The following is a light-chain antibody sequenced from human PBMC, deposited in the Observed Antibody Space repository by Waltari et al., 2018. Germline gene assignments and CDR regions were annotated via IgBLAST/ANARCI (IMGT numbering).Light chain of an antibody. J-gene: IGKJ1*01. Sequence: DIQMTQSPTSVSASVGDKVTITCRASQGFGGWLTWYRQKPGKAPKLLIYGTSSLHIGVPSRFSGSGSGTEFTLTISSLQPEDFATYYCHQSNTFPWTFGQGTEVEFK. V-gene: IGKV1-12*02. CDR1: QGFGGW. CDR3: HQSNTFPWT. CDR2: GTS.